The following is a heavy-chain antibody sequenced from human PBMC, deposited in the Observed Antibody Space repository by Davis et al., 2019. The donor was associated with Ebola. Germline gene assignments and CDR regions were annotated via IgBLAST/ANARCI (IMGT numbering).Heavy chain of an antibody. CDR2: MYYSGST. J-gene: IGHJ2*01. CDR1: GGSISSYY. D-gene: IGHD2-2*01. V-gene: IGHV4-59*08. CDR3: ARRYCSSTSCYWDWYFDL. Sequence: PSETLSLTCTVPGGSISSYYWSWIRQPPGKGLEWIGYMYYSGSTNYNPSLKSRFTIPVDTSKNQFSLKLSSVTAADAAVYYCARRYCSSTSCYWDWYFDLWGRGTLVTVSS.